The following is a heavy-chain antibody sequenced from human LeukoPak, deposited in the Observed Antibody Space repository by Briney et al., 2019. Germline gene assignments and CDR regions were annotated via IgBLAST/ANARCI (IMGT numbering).Heavy chain of an antibody. CDR3: ARTPEAGSSSSAGYS. Sequence: LGESLQISCKGSGYSFTSYWISWVRQMPGKGLEWMGRIDPSDSYTNYSPSFQGHVTISADKSISTAYLQWSSLKASDTAMYYCARTPEAGSSSSAGYSWGQGTLVTVSS. V-gene: IGHV5-10-1*01. CDR2: IDPSDSYT. D-gene: IGHD6-6*01. J-gene: IGHJ4*02. CDR1: GYSFTSYW.